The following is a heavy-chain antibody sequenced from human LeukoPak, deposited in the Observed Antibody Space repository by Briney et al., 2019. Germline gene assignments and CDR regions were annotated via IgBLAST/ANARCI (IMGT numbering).Heavy chain of an antibody. Sequence: ASVKVSCKASGYTFTGYYMHWVRQAPGQGLEWMGWINPNSGGTNYAQKLQGRVTMTTDTSTSTAYMELRSLRSDDTAVYYCARDHVIAARFFDYWGQGTLVTVSS. V-gene: IGHV1-2*02. D-gene: IGHD6-6*01. J-gene: IGHJ4*02. CDR1: GYTFTGYY. CDR3: ARDHVIAARFFDY. CDR2: INPNSGGT.